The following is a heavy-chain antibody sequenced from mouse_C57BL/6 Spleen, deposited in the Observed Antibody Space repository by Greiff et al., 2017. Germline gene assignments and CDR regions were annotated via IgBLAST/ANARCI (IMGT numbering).Heavy chain of an antibody. CDR1: GFSLTSYG. V-gene: IGHV2-4*01. CDR2: IWSGGST. D-gene: IGHD5-5*01. Sequence: VQLQQSGPGLVQPSQCLSITCTVTGFSLTSYGVQWFCQPPGNGLEWLGVIWSGGSTDYNAAFISRLSISKDNSKSQVFFKMNSRQADDTAIYYCANYRFADWGQVTLVTVSA. CDR3: ANYRFAD. J-gene: IGHJ3*01.